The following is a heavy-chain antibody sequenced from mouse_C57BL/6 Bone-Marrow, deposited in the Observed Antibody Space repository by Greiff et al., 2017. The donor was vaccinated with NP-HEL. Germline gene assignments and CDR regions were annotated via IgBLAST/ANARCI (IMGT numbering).Heavy chain of an antibody. Sequence: QVHVKQSGAELVRPGTSVKVSCKASGYAFTNYLIEWVKQRPGQGLEWIGVINPGSGGTNYNEKFKGKATLTADKSSSTAYMQLSSLTSEDSAVYFCARRWLPGGWYFDVWGTGTTVTVSS. V-gene: IGHV1-54*01. J-gene: IGHJ1*03. CDR2: INPGSGGT. CDR1: GYAFTNYL. CDR3: ARRWLPGGWYFDV. D-gene: IGHD2-3*01.